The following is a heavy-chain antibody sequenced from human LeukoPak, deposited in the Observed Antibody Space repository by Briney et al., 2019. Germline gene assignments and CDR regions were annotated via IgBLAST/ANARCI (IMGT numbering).Heavy chain of an antibody. CDR3: ARSDMVRGVINYYYYGMDV. V-gene: IGHV4-4*07. CDR2: IYTSGST. CDR1: GGSISSYY. D-gene: IGHD3-10*01. J-gene: IGHJ6*02. Sequence: PSETLSLTCTVSGGSISSYYWSWIRQPAGKGLEWIGRIYTSGSTNYNPSLKSRVTISVDTSKNQFSLKLSSVTAADTAVYYCARSDMVRGVINYYYYGMDVWGQGTTVTVSS.